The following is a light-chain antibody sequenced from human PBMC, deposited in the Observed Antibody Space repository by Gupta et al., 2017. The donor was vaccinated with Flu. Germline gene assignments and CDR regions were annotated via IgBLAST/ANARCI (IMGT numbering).Light chain of an antibody. J-gene: IGKJ5*01. CDR2: AAS. Sequence: PSLSATVEDRVTINGRASQSNSSYLNWYQQKPGKPPKLLIYAASSLESGVPYRFSGSGSGTDFTLTISSLQAEAVAIYYCQQSYSTPRRTFGQGTRLEMK. V-gene: IGKV1-39*01. CDR3: QQSYSTPRRT. CDR1: QSNSSY.